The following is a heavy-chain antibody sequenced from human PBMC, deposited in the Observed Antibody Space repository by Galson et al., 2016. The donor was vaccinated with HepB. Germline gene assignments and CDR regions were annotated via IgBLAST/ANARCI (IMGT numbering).Heavy chain of an antibody. Sequence: LSLTCAVSGGSISRNNWWSWVRQPPGKGLEWVAVISYDGSNEYYGDSVKGRFTISRDNSKSTLYLQMNNVTTEDTAVYYCAKTPRKLRYFDWISGLDYWGQGTLVIVSS. CDR2: ISYDGSNE. CDR3: AKTPRKLRYFDWISGLDY. V-gene: IGHV3-30*18. J-gene: IGHJ4*02. CDR1: GGSISRNN. D-gene: IGHD3-9*01.